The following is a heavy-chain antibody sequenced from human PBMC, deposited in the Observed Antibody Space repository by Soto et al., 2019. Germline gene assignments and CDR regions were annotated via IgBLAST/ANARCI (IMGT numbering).Heavy chain of an antibody. CDR2: IWYDGSNK. D-gene: IGHD2-8*01. J-gene: IGHJ5*02. V-gene: IGHV3-33*01. CDR1: GFTFSSYG. CDR3: ARFGYCTNGVCHDNWFDP. Sequence: SLRLSCAASGFTFSSYGMHWVRQAPGKGLEWVAVIWYDGSNKYYADSVKGRFTISRDNSKNALYLQMNSLRAEDTAVYYCARFGYCTNGVCHDNWFDPWGQGTLVTVSS.